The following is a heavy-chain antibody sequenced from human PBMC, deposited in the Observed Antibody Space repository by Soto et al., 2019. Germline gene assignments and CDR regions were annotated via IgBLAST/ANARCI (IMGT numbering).Heavy chain of an antibody. CDR3: ARGGYYDIGGARNYHYYGMNV. CDR2: CGPYDGHT. CDR1: GYTFSSYG. D-gene: IGHD3-9*01. Sequence: QVQLVQSGGEVKKRGASVKVACKASGYTFSSYGINWVRQAPGQRLQWLGWCGPYDGHTKYAQIIQGRVSMTTATSTNTAYMEVGRLRSDDTAVYDCARGGYYDIGGARNYHYYGMNVWGQGTTVTVSS. V-gene: IGHV1-18*01. J-gene: IGHJ6*02.